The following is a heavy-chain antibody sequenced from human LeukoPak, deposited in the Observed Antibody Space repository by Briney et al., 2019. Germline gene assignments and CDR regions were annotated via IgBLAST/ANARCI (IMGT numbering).Heavy chain of an antibody. CDR3: ARVGYSGYEPFDY. J-gene: IGHJ4*02. D-gene: IGHD5-12*01. Sequence: GGSLRLFCAASRFRFSEYGMHWVRQAPGKGLEWVAFIRYDGSDQYYADSVKGRFTISRDNSKTTLYLQMDSLSAEDTAVYYCARVGYSGYEPFDYWGQGTLVTVSS. V-gene: IGHV3-30*02. CDR1: RFRFSEYG. CDR2: IRYDGSDQ.